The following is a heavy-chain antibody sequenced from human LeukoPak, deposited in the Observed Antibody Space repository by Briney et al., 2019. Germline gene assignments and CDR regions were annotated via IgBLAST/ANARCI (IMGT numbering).Heavy chain of an antibody. CDR1: CVSISIYH. Sequence: SDTLSLPCTVSCVSISIYHWRWIPQPPGKGLEWIGHIYYSENTNYNPYLECRVHISVDTSKNQFYLKLSCVTAADTAVYYCARHLRAPFPNYGSGSYYNLISYYYGMDVWGQGTTVTVSS. CDR2: IYYSENT. J-gene: IGHJ6*02. V-gene: IGHV4-59*07. D-gene: IGHD3-10*01. CDR3: ARHLRAPFPNYGSGSYYNLISYYYGMDV.